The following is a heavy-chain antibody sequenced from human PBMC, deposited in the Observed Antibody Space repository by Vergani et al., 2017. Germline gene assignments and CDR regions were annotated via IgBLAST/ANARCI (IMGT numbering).Heavy chain of an antibody. Sequence: QVQLQESGPGLVKPSQTLSLTCTVSGGSISSGSYYWSWIRQPAGKGLEWIGRIYTSGSTNYNPSLKSRVTMSVDTSKNQFSLKLSSVTAADTAVNYCARARPYGSGSFGWFDPWGQGTLVTVSS. CDR2: IYTSGST. D-gene: IGHD3-10*01. J-gene: IGHJ5*02. CDR3: ARARPYGSGSFGWFDP. V-gene: IGHV4-61*02. CDR1: GGSISSGSYY.